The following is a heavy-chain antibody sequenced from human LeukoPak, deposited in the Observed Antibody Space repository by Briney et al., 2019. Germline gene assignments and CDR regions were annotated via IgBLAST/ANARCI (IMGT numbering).Heavy chain of an antibody. V-gene: IGHV4-34*01. CDR1: GGSFSGYY. Sequence: SGTLSLTCAVYGGSFSGYYWNWIRQPPGKGLEWIGEINHSGNTNYNPSLKSRVTMSVDTSKNQFSLRLSSVTAADTAVYYCARDHNYDSSGYFLYYWGQGTLVTVSS. CDR3: ARDHNYDSSGYFLYY. D-gene: IGHD3-22*01. CDR2: INHSGNT. J-gene: IGHJ4*02.